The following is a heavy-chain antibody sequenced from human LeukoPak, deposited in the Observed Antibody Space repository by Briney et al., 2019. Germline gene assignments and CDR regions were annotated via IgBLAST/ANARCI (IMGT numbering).Heavy chain of an antibody. CDR1: GFSFSSYA. CDR2: ISSSSSYT. CDR3: ARDRYYYDSSGYYSNWFDP. Sequence: GGSLRLSCAASGFSFSSYAMSWVRQAPGKGLEWVSYISSSSSYTNYADSVKGRFTISRDNAKNSLYLQMNSLRAEDTAVYYCARDRYYYDSSGYYSNWFDPWGQGTLVTVSS. V-gene: IGHV3-11*05. D-gene: IGHD3-22*01. J-gene: IGHJ5*02.